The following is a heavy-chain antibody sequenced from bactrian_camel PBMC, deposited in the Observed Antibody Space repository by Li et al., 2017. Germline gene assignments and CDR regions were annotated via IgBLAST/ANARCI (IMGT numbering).Heavy chain of an antibody. V-gene: IGHV3S5*01. J-gene: IGHJ6*01. Sequence: QVQLVESGGGLVQPGGSLRLSCAASGFSISFYYMSWVRQAPGKGLEWVSTFYNGGGGTFYADSVQGRFTISKDNAKNTLYLQLNSLKTEDTAVYYCVKDQGVLGWNFGNWGQGTQVTVS. D-gene: IGHD3*01. CDR3: VKDQGVLGWNFGN. CDR1: GFSISFYY. CDR2: FYNGGGGT.